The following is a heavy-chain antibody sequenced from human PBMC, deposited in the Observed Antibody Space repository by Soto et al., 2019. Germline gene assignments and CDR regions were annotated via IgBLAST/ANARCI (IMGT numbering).Heavy chain of an antibody. V-gene: IGHV1-69*13. J-gene: IGHJ4*02. CDR2: IIPIFGTA. CDR3: ASNGIVAAKSNFDS. CDR1: GGTFSSYA. Sequence: VASVKVSCKASGGTFSSYAISWVRQAPGQGLEWMGGIIPIFGTANYAQKFQGRVTITADESTSTAYMELSSLRSEDTAVYYCASNGIVAAKSNFDSWGQGTLVTVSS. D-gene: IGHD1-26*01.